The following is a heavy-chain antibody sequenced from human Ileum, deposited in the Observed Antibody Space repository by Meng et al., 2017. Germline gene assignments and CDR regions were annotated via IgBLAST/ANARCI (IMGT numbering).Heavy chain of an antibody. CDR3: GKSWNALGATTRFDS. CDR2: ISGSGDTT. CDR1: EFTFSNYG. Sequence: GGSLRLSCTASEFTFSNYGMTWVRQAPGKGLEWVSSISGSGDTTYYAGSVKGRFSVSRDNSKNTMYLQLSSLRVEDTARYYCGKSWNALGATTRFDSWGQGTPVTVSS. J-gene: IGHJ4*02. D-gene: IGHD1-26*01. V-gene: IGHV3-23*01.